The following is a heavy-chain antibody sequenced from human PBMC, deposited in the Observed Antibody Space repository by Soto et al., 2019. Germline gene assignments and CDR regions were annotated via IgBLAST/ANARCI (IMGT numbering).Heavy chain of an antibody. CDR2: IDFSGSN. J-gene: IGHJ5*02. D-gene: IGHD5-12*01. V-gene: IGHV4-39*01. CDR1: GASIDRGYHY. Sequence: SETLSLTCAVSGASIDRGYHYWGWIRQPPGKGLEWIGNIDFSGSNYYNPSLKSRVTMSVDTSKNQLSLKLTSVTATDTAIYYCARPQRGHGGGSQFDPWSQGTLVTVSS. CDR3: ARPQRGHGGGSQFDP.